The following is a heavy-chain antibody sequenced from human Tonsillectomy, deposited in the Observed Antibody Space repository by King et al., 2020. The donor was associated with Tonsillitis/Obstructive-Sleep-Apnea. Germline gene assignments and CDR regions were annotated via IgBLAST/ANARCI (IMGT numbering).Heavy chain of an antibody. CDR1: GGSISSYY. CDR2: IYTSGST. J-gene: IGHJ3*02. CDR3: ARDDGYYTPYDAFDI. V-gene: IGHV4-4*07. D-gene: IGHD3-3*01. Sequence: QLQESGPGLVKPSETLSLTCTVSGGSISSYYWSWIRQPAGKGLEWIGRIYTSGSTNYNPSLKSRVTMSVDASKNQFSLKLSSVTAADTAVYYCARDDGYYTPYDAFDIWGQGTMVTVSS.